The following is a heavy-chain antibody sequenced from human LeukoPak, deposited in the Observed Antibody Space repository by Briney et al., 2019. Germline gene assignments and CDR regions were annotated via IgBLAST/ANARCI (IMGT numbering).Heavy chain of an antibody. CDR1: GFTFSSYE. CDR2: ISSSGSTT. CDR3: ARQFMGYSSSWYHFDY. Sequence: GGSLRLSCAASGFTFSSYEMNRVRQAPGKGLEWVSYISSSGSTTYYADSVKGRFTISRDNSKNTLYLQMNSLRAEDTAVYYCARQFMGYSSSWYHFDYWGQGTLVTVSS. V-gene: IGHV3-48*03. J-gene: IGHJ4*02. D-gene: IGHD6-13*01.